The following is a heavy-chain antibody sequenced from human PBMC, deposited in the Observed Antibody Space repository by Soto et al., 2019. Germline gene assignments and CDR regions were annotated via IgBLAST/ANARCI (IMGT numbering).Heavy chain of an antibody. V-gene: IGHV1-46*01. CDR2: INPSGGST. J-gene: IGHJ4*02. CDR3: ARADYYGSSGYHLDY. CDR1: GYTFSNFY. Sequence: QVQLVQSGAEVKKPGASVKVSCKASGYTFSNFYIHWVRQAPGQGFEWMGIINPSGGSTSYAQKFQGRVTMTRDTSTSTVYMELSSLRSEDTAVHYCARADYYGSSGYHLDYWGQGTLVTVSS. D-gene: IGHD3-22*01.